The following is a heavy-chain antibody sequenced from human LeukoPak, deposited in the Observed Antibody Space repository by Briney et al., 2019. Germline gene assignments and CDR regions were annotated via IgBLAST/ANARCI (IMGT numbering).Heavy chain of an antibody. CDR3: AKSDLNYGGNPDY. Sequence: PGGSLRLSCAASGFTFSSYEMNWVRQAPGKGLEWVSYISSGGGTYYADSVKGRFTISRDNSKNTLYLQMNSLRAEDTAVYYCAKSDLNYGGNPDYWGQGTLVTVSS. V-gene: IGHV3-23*01. D-gene: IGHD4-23*01. J-gene: IGHJ4*02. CDR2: ISSGGGT. CDR1: GFTFSSYE.